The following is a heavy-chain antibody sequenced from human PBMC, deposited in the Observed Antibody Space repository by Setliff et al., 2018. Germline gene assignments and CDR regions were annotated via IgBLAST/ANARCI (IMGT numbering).Heavy chain of an antibody. Sequence: ASVKVSCKAFGYTFAKYGTTWVRQAPGRGLEWLGWISGYSGDTSYAQKFQGRVTMTIDTLTSTAYMELRSLRSDDTAVYYCARDRPYSGYDSPDAFDIWGQGTMVTVS. D-gene: IGHD5-12*01. CDR2: ISGYSGDT. CDR1: GYTFAKYG. V-gene: IGHV1-18*01. J-gene: IGHJ3*02. CDR3: ARDRPYSGYDSPDAFDI.